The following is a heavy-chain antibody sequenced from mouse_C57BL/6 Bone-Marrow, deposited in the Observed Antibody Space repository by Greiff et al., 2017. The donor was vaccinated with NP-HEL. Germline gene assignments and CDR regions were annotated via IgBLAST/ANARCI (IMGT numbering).Heavy chain of an antibody. D-gene: IGHD1-1*01. V-gene: IGHV5-9-1*02. CDR3: TREEATVVATDWYFDV. CDR1: GFTFSSYA. Sequence: EVKLMESGEGLVKPGGSLKLSCAASGFTFSSYAMSWVRQTPEKRLAWVAYISSGGDYIYYADTVTGRFTISRDNARNTLYLQMSSLKSEDTAMYYCTREEATVVATDWYFDVWGTGTTVTVSS. J-gene: IGHJ1*03. CDR2: ISSGGDYI.